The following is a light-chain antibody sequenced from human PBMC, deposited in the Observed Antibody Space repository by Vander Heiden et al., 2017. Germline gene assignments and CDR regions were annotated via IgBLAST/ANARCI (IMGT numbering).Light chain of an antibody. Sequence: QLTQSPSSLSASVGDRVTITCRASQGISSYLNWYQQKPGKAPKLLIYDTSNLQRGVPSRFSGSGSGTDFTLTISSLQPEDFATYYCQQNYNAPFTFGPGTKVDIK. J-gene: IGKJ3*01. CDR1: QGISSY. V-gene: IGKV1-39*01. CDR3: QQNYNAPFT. CDR2: DTS.